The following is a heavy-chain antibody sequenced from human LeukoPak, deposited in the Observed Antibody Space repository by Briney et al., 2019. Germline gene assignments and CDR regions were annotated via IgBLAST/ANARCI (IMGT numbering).Heavy chain of an antibody. CDR2: IYHSGST. CDR3: ARMYSSGWYYGY. CDR1: GYSISSGYY. J-gene: IGHJ4*02. V-gene: IGHV4-38-2*01. Sequence: PSETLSLTCAVSGYSISSGYYWAWIRPPPGKGLEWIGSIYHSGSTYYNPSLKSRVTISVDTSKNQFSLKLSSVTAADMAVYYCARMYSSGWYYGYWGQGTLVTVSS. D-gene: IGHD6-19*01.